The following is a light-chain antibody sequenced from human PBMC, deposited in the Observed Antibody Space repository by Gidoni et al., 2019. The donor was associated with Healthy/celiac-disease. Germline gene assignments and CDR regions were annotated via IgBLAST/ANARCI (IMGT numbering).Light chain of an antibody. Sequence: DIQMTQSPSSLSASVGDRVTITCRASQSISSYLNWYQQKPGKAPKLLIYAASSLQSGVPSRFSGSGSGTDFTLTISSLQPEDFAPYYCQQSYSTPPMYTFXXXTKLEIK. CDR2: AAS. J-gene: IGKJ2*01. V-gene: IGKV1-39*01. CDR3: QQSYSTPPMYT. CDR1: QSISSY.